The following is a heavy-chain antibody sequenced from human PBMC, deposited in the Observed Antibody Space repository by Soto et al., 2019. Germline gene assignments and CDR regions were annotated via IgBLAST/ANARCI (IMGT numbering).Heavy chain of an antibody. J-gene: IGHJ6*02. CDR2: IIPIFGTA. D-gene: IGHD2-2*01. CDR1: GGTFSSYA. CDR3: ARQYCSSTSCYSGPSYYYYYGMDV. V-gene: IGHV1-69*01. Sequence: QVQLVQSGAEVKKPGSSVKVSCKASGGTFSSYAISWVRQAPGQGLEWMGGIIPIFGTANYAQKFQGRVTITADESTSTAYMELSSLRSEDTAVYYCARQYCSSTSCYSGPSYYYYYGMDVWGQGTTVTVSS.